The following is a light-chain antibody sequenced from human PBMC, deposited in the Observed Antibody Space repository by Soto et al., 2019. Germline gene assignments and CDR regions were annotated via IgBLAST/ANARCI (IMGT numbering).Light chain of an antibody. CDR3: QQYNSYPWT. J-gene: IGKJ1*01. CDR1: QSISSW. Sequence: DIQMTQSRSTLSASVVDRVTITCRASQSISSWLAWYQQKPGKAPKLLIYDASSLESGVPSRFSGGGSGTEFTLTISSLQPDDFATYYCQQYNSYPWTFGQGTKVDIK. V-gene: IGKV1-5*01. CDR2: DAS.